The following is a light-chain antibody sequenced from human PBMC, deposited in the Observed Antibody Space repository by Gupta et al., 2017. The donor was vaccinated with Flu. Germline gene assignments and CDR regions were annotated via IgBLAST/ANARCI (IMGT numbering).Light chain of an antibody. CDR2: DND. J-gene: IGLJ3*02. CDR3: GTWDNSLSAVV. Sequence: QSVLTQPPPVSAAPGQKVTFSCSGSSSNIGINYVSWYQQLPGTAPKLLIYDNDKRPSGIPDRFSGSKSGTSATLGITGLQTGDEADYYCGTWDNSLSAVVFGGGTKLAVL. V-gene: IGLV1-51*01. CDR1: SSNIGINY.